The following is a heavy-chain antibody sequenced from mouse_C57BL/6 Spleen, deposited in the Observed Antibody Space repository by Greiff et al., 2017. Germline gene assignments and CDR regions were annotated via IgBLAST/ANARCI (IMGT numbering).Heavy chain of an antibody. CDR1: GYAFSSSW. CDR3: ARSDLLLKYFDV. J-gene: IGHJ1*03. Sequence: VQLQQPGPELVKPGASVKISCKASGYAFSSSWMNWVKQRPGKGLEWIGRIYPGDGDTNYNGKFKGKATLTADKSSSTAYMQLSSLTSEDSAVYFCARSDLLLKYFDVWGTGTTVTVSS. V-gene: IGHV1-82*01. CDR2: IYPGDGDT. D-gene: IGHD1-1*01.